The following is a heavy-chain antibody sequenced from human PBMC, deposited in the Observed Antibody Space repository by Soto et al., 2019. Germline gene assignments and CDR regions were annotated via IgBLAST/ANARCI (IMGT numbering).Heavy chain of an antibody. J-gene: IGHJ5*01. CDR2: TYYRSKWYT. V-gene: IGHV6-1*01. Sequence: VQLQQSGPGLVKPSKTLSLTCHISGDSVPSNSAVWNGIRQSPWRGLEWLGRTYYRSKWYTDYAVSVKSRITSHPDISNNQVSLHLNSVTPDDTAVYYCVRLIGNSWLDSWGQGTLVNFSS. CDR1: GDSVPSNSAV. CDR3: VRLIGNSWLDS. D-gene: IGHD2-8*01.